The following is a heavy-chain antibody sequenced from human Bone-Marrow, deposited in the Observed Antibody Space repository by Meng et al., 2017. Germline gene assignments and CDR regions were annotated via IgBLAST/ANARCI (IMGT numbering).Heavy chain of an antibody. J-gene: IGHJ4*02. D-gene: IGHD3-22*01. CDR3: ARDDDRYYDSSGYQLDY. V-gene: IGHV3-11*01. CDR2: ISSSGSTI. Sequence: LSLTCAASGFTFSDYYMSWIRQAPGKGLEWVSYISSSGSTIYYADSVKGRFTISRDNAKNSLYLQMNSLRAEDTAVYYCARDDDRYYDSSGYQLDYWGQGTLVTVSS. CDR1: GFTFSDYY.